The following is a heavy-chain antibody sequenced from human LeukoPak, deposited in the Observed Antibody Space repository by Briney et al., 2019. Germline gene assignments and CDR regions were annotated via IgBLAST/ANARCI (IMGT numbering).Heavy chain of an antibody. CDR1: EYTFSSYE. J-gene: IGHJ4*02. Sequence: GGSLRLSCAASEYTFSSYEMNWFRQTPEKGLEWVSGITGSGGSTYYADSVKGRFTISRDNSKNTLYLQMNSLRAEDTAVYYCAKGQRFYGEYYFDYWGQGTLVTVSS. CDR3: AKGQRFYGEYYFDY. V-gene: IGHV3-23*01. D-gene: IGHD4-17*01. CDR2: ITGSGGST.